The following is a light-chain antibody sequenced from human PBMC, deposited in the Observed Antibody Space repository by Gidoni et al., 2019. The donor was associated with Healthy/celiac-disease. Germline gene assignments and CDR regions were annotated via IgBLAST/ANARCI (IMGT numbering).Light chain of an antibody. Sequence: QSVLTPPPSVSAAPGQKVTISCSGSISNIVKNYVSWSQQLPGTAPKLLISDNNKLPSGIPDRFSGSTSGTSATLGITGLQTGDEADYYCGTWDSSLSAVFGGGTKLTVL. CDR2: DNN. CDR3: GTWDSSLSAV. V-gene: IGLV1-51*01. CDR1: ISNIVKNY. J-gene: IGLJ2*01.